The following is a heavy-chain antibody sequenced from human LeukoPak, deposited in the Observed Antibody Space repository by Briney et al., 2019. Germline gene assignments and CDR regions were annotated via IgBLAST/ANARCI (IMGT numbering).Heavy chain of an antibody. CDR3: ARGATTLESTTSSGFDL. Sequence: GGSLRLSCAASGFTFSDHYITWIRQAPGKGLEWVSFIRGSGASIDYADSVKGRFTISRDNAKNALFLHMDTLRAEDTAVYYCARGATTLESTTSSGFDLWGQGTLATVSS. CDR1: GFTFSDHY. V-gene: IGHV3-11*01. D-gene: IGHD6-6*01. CDR2: IRGSGASI. J-gene: IGHJ4*02.